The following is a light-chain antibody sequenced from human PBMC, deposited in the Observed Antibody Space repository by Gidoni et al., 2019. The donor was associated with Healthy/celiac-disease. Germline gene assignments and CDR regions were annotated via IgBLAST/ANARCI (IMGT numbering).Light chain of an antibody. Sequence: EIQMTQSPSSLSASVGDRVTITCRASQSISSYLTWYQQKPGKAPTLLIYAASSLQSGVPSRFSGSGSGTDCTLTISSLQPEDFSTYSCQQSYSTPPTFGQGTKVEIK. CDR3: QQSYSTPPT. CDR1: QSISSY. CDR2: AAS. J-gene: IGKJ1*01. V-gene: IGKV1-39*01.